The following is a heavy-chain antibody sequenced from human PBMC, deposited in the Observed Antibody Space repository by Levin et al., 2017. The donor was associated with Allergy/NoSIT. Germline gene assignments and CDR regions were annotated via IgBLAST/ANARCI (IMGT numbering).Heavy chain of an antibody. CDR3: ARDGGRYGSGSFYGY. D-gene: IGHD3-10*01. J-gene: IGHJ4*02. V-gene: IGHV3-30-3*01. CDR1: GFTFSSYA. CDR2: ISYDGSNK. Sequence: PGGSLRLSCAASGFTFSSYAMHWVRQAPGKGLEWVAVISYDGSNKYYADSVKGRFTISRDNSKNTLYLQMNSLRAEDTAVYYCARDGGRYGSGSFYGYWGQGTLVTVSS.